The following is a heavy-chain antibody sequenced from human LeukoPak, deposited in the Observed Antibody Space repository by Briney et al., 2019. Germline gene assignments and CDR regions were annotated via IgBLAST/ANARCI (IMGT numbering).Heavy chain of an antibody. CDR1: GGSISSSSYY. CDR3: AGYSSSWYDY. V-gene: IGHV4-39*01. J-gene: IGHJ4*02. D-gene: IGHD6-13*01. CDR2: IYYSGST. Sequence: SETLSLTCTVSGGSISSSSYYWGWIRQPPGKGLEWIGSIYYSGSTYYNPSLNSRVTISVDTSKNQFSLKLSSVTAADTAVYYCAGYSSSWYDYWGQGTLVTVSS.